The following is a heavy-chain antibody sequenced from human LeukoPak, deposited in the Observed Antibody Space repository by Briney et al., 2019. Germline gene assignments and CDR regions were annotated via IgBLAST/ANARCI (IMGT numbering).Heavy chain of an antibody. CDR1: GYTFTNYD. D-gene: IGHD3-10*01. J-gene: IGHJ4*02. Sequence: GASVKVSCKASGYTFTNYDINWVRQATGQGLEWMGWMSPNSGNTGYAQKFKGRVTMTRDISTTTAYMELSSLRSEDTALYYCARGSRSGDYWGQGTQVTVSS. CDR2: MSPNSGNT. CDR3: ARGSRSGDY. V-gene: IGHV1-8*01.